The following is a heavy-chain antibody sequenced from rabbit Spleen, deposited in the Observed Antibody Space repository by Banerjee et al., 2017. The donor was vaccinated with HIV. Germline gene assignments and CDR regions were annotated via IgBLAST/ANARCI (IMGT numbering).Heavy chain of an antibody. Sequence: QSLEESGGGLVKPGASLTLTCTASGFSFSSGYDMCWVRQAPGKGLEWIACIYAGSSGSTYSATWAKGRFTCSKTSSTTVTLQMTSLTVADTATYFCARDTGTSFSSYGMDLWGPGTLVTVS. D-gene: IGHD7-1*01. CDR1: GFSFSSGYD. CDR2: IYAGSSGST. CDR3: ARDTGTSFSSYGMDL. J-gene: IGHJ6*01. V-gene: IGHV1S40*01.